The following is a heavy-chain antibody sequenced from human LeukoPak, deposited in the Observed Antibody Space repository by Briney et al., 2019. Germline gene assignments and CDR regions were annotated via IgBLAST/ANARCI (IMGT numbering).Heavy chain of an antibody. J-gene: IGHJ3*02. CDR1: GFSFSTYS. CDR2: ISSSSSTI. D-gene: IGHD3-9*01. CDR3: ARGAPGIFDPPSRPFDI. Sequence: TGGSLRLSCAASGFSFSTYSMHWVRQAPGKGLEWVTYISSSSSTINYADSVKGRFTISRDNAKNSLYLQMNSLRAEDTAVYYCARGAPGIFDPPSRPFDIWGQGTMVTVSS. V-gene: IGHV3-48*04.